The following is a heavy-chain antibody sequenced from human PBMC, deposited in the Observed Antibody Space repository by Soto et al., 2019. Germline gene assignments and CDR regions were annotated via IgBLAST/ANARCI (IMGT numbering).Heavy chain of an antibody. V-gene: IGHV1-69*12. D-gene: IGHD1-1*01. CDR1: GGTFSDYA. CDR2: IIPIFGTA. Sequence: QVQLVQSGAEVKKPGSSVKVSCKASGGTFSDYAISWVRQAPGQGLEWMEGIIPIFGTANYAQKFQGRVTITADESTSKAYMELSSLRSEDTAVYYCASPSNSNSWANDAFDIWGQGTMVTVSS. CDR3: ASPSNSNSWANDAFDI. J-gene: IGHJ3*02.